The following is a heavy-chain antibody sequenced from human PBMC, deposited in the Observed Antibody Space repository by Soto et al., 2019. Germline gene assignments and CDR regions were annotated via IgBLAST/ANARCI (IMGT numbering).Heavy chain of an antibody. D-gene: IGHD2-2*03. J-gene: IGHJ6*02. V-gene: IGHV3-48*02. CDR3: ARDGYCVSSRCSFFPDV. Sequence: GGSLRLSCVGSGFTFSNYGMNWVRQGPGKGLEWLSSISKSGATTYYADSVRGRFTISRDNAKNSLYLQMNSLRDEDMAVYYCARDGYCVSSRCSFFPDVWGQGTTVTVSS. CDR1: GFTFSNYG. CDR2: ISKSGATT.